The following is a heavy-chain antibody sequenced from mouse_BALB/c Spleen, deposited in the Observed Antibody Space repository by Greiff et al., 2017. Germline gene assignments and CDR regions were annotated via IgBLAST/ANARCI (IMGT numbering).Heavy chain of an antibody. D-gene: IGHD1-1*01. CDR1: GYTFSSYW. CDR2: ILPGSGST. V-gene: IGHV1-9*01. Sequence: QVQLQQSGAELMKPGASVKISCKATGYTFSSYWIEWVKQRPGHGLEWIGEILPGSGSTNYTEKFKGKATFTADTSSNTAYMQLSSLTSEDSAVYYCARSYYYGSSHYFDYWGQGTTLTVSS. J-gene: IGHJ2*01. CDR3: ARSYYYGSSHYFDY.